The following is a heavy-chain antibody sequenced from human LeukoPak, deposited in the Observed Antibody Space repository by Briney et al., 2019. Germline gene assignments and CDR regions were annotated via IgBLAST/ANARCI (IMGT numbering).Heavy chain of an antibody. D-gene: IGHD5-18*01. Sequence: SETLSLTCTVSGGSISSYYWSWIRQPPGKGLERIGYIYYSGSTNYNPSLKSRVTISVDTSKNQFSLKLSSVTAADTAVYYCARDRYSYGPPYYYYYMDVWGKGTTVTVSS. J-gene: IGHJ6*03. CDR2: IYYSGST. CDR1: GGSISSYY. V-gene: IGHV4-59*01. CDR3: ARDRYSYGPPYYYYYMDV.